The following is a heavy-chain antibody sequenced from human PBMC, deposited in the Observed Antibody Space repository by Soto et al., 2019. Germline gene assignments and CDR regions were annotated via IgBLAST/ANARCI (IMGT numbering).Heavy chain of an antibody. D-gene: IGHD3-22*01. V-gene: IGHV4-31*02. CDR1: GGSISSGVYY. Sequence: SETLSLTWTVSGGSISSGVYYWMWIRQHPGKGLEWIGYIYYSGSTYYNPSLKSRVTISVDTSKNQFSLKLSSVTAADTAVYYCARSRAYYYDSSGYPDAFDIWGQGTMVTVSS. CDR3: ARSRAYYYDSSGYPDAFDI. CDR2: IYYSGST. J-gene: IGHJ3*02.